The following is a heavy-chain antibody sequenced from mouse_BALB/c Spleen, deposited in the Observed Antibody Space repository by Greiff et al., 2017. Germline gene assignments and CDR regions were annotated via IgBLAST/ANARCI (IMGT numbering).Heavy chain of an antibody. CDR2: ISYDGSN. CDR1: GYSITSGYY. V-gene: IGHV3-6*02. Sequence: EVQLVESGPGLVKPSQSLSLTCSVTGYSITSGYYWNWIRQFPGNKLEWMGYISYDGSNNYNPSLKNRISITRDTSKNQFFLKLNSVTTEDTATYYCARAQAYYGNPYYYAMDYWGQGTSVTVSS. D-gene: IGHD2-10*01. CDR3: ARAQAYYGNPYYYAMDY. J-gene: IGHJ4*01.